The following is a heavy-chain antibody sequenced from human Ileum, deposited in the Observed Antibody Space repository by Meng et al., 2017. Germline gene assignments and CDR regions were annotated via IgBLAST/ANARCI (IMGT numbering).Heavy chain of an antibody. Sequence: QVQLVESGGGVVQPGRSLILSCAASGCTFSTYDLHWVRLARGKGLEWVALIAYDGSNKYYADSVKGRFIISRDNSKGTLYLKMNSLRVKDTAVYYCAAIISMKVDWGQGTLVTVSS. V-gene: IGHV3-30-3*01. J-gene: IGHJ4*02. D-gene: IGHD3-22*01. CDR3: AAIISMKVD. CDR1: GCTFSTYD. CDR2: IAYDGSNK.